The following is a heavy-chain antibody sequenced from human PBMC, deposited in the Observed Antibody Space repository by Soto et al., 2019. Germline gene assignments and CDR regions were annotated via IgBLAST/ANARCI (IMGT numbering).Heavy chain of an antibody. CDR3: AAVATTDSSSNGYYYYGMDV. Sequence: SVKVSCKASGFTFTSSAVQWVRQARGQRLEWIGWIVVGSGNTNYAQKFQERVTITRDMSTSTAYMELSSLRSEDTAVYYCAAVATTDSSSNGYYYYGMDVWGQGTTVTVSS. CDR2: IVVGSGNT. J-gene: IGHJ6*02. CDR1: GFTFTSSA. D-gene: IGHD6-6*01. V-gene: IGHV1-58*01.